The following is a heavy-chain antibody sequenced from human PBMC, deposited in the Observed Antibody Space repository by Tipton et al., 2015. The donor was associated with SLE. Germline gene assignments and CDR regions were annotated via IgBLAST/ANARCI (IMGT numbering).Heavy chain of an antibody. J-gene: IGHJ6*02. CDR2: INPIFGKA. Sequence: QLVQSGAEVKKPGSSVKVSCKASGGTFSNDGFSWVRQAPGQGLKWMGGINPIFGKATYAQEFQGRLTIIADESTGTAYMELSSLRYEDTAVYYCARDLYFRGYGMDVWGQGTTVTVSS. D-gene: IGHD2/OR15-2a*01. V-gene: IGHV1-69*01. CDR1: GGTFSNDG. CDR3: ARDLYFRGYGMDV.